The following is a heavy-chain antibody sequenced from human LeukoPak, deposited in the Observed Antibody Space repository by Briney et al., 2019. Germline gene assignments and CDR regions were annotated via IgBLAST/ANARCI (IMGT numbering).Heavy chain of an antibody. CDR1: GFTFSSYG. J-gene: IGHJ4*02. V-gene: IGHV3-30*02. CDR3: AKAYSNYVGDY. D-gene: IGHD4-11*01. Sequence: QPGGSLRLSCAASGFTFSSYGMHWVRQAPGKGLEWVAVIWYDGSNKYYADSVKGRFTISRDNSKNTLYLQMNSLRAEDTAVYYCAKAYSNYVGDYWGQGTLVTVSS. CDR2: IWYDGSNK.